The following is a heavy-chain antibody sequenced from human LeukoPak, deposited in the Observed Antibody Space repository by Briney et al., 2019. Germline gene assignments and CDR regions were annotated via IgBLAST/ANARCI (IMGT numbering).Heavy chain of an antibody. CDR1: GGSISSGDYY. Sequence: SETLSLTCTVSGGSISSGDYYWSWIRQPPGKGLEWIGYIYHSGNTYYNPSLKSRLTISVDTPRNQFSLKLRSVTAADTAVYYCAKGGTRITIVGVVINDFDYWGQGTLVTVSS. D-gene: IGHD3-3*01. CDR2: IYHSGNT. CDR3: AKGGTRITIVGVVINDFDY. V-gene: IGHV4-30-4*08. J-gene: IGHJ4*02.